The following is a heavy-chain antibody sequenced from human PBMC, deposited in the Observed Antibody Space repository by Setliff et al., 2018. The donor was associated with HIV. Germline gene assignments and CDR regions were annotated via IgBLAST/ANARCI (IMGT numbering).Heavy chain of an antibody. V-gene: IGHV1-69*06. Sequence: SVKVSCKASGGTFTTHGFSWARQAPGQGLEWVGAIIPIINTAKYAPRFQGRVTITADKSTNTAYLELRDLRSEDTAVYYCARGPVTTVGWFDPWGQGTLVTVSS. CDR1: GGTFTTHG. D-gene: IGHD4-17*01. CDR2: IIPIINTA. CDR3: ARGPVTTVGWFDP. J-gene: IGHJ5*02.